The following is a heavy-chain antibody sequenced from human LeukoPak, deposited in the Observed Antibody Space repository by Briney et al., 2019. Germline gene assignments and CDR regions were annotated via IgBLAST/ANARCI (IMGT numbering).Heavy chain of an antibody. V-gene: IGHV1-46*01. CDR2: INPSGGST. J-gene: IGHJ6*02. CDR3: ARESREGYSYGSYYYYYGMDA. CDR1: GYTFTSYY. D-gene: IGHD5-18*01. Sequence: ASVKVSCKASGYTFTSYYMHWVRQAPGQGLEWMGIINPSGGSTSYAQKFQGRVTMTRDTSTSTVYMELSSLRSEDTAVYYCARESREGYSYGSYYYYYGMDAWGQGTTVTVSS.